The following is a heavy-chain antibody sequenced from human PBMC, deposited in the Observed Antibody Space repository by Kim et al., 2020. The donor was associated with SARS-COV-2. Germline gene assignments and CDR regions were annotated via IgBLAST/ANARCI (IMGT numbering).Heavy chain of an antibody. CDR1: GGSISSSSYY. CDR3: AREGLRYFDWLCDY. D-gene: IGHD3-9*01. J-gene: IGHJ4*02. Sequence: SETLSLTCTVSGGSISSSSYYWGWIRQPPGKGLEWIGSIYYSGSTYYNPSLKSRVTISVDTSKNQFSLKLSSVTAADTAVYYCAREGLRYFDWLCDYWGQGTLVTVSS. V-gene: IGHV4-39*07. CDR2: IYYSGST.